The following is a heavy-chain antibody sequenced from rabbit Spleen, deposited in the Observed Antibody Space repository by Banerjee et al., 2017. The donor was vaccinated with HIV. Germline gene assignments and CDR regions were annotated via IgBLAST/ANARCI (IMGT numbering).Heavy chain of an antibody. Sequence: LLEYGGELGQPWASLVLTCQAYGFSFSASLYLFWVRPAPGKGLEWIACIYLIDSSGSTFYASWAKGRFTISKTSSTTVTLQMTSLTAADTATYFCARDLVAVIGWNFGLWGQGTLVPVS. CDR2: IYLIDSSGST. CDR3: ARDLVAVIGWNFGL. D-gene: IGHD1-1*01. CDR1: GFSFSASLY. J-gene: IGHJ4*01. V-gene: IGHV1S40*01.